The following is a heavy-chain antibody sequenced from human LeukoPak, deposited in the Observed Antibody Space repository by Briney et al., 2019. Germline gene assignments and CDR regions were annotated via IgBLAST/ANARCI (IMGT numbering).Heavy chain of an antibody. CDR3: ARAPSSYESGNGYPNLGWLDP. V-gene: IGHV4-38-2*02. D-gene: IGHD5-24*01. Sequence: MPSETLFLTCKVSGYPIGLDYYWVWIRQAPGRGLQWIGGFHRGRIQYNSALKSRVTISIDSSKNQFSLRMWPVTAADTAFYFCARAPSSYESGNGYPNLGWLDPWGQGALVTVSS. CDR1: GYPIGLDYY. CDR2: FHRGRI. J-gene: IGHJ5*02.